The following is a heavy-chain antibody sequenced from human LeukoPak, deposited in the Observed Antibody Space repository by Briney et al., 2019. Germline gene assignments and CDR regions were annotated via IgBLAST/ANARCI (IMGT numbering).Heavy chain of an antibody. CDR3: ARGGEADYDILTGYYKD. CDR1: GYTFTSYD. CDR2: MNPNSGNT. J-gene: IGHJ3*01. V-gene: IGHV1-8*01. D-gene: IGHD3-9*01. Sequence: ASVKVSCKASGYTFTSYDINWVRQATGQGLEWMGWMNPNSGNTGYAQKFQGRVTMTRNTSISTAYMELSSLRSEDTAVYYCARGGEADYDILTGYYKDWGQGTMVTVSS.